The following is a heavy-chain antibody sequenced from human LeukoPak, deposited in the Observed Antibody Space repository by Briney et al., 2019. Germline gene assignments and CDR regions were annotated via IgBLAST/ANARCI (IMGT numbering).Heavy chain of an antibody. D-gene: IGHD3-10*01. CDR3: ARQMYGSGSNWFDP. CDR2: ISAYNGNT. J-gene: IGHJ5*02. Sequence: ASVKVSCKASGYTFTSYGISWVRQAPGQGLEWMGWISAYNGNTNYAQKLQGRVTMTTDTSTSTAYMELRSLRSDDTAVYYCARQMYGSGSNWFDPWGQGTLVTVSS. V-gene: IGHV1-18*01. CDR1: GYTFTSYG.